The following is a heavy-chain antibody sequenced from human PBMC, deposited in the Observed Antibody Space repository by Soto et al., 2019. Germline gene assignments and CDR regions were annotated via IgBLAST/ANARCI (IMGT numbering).Heavy chain of an antibody. D-gene: IGHD4-17*01. CDR3: ARKSLYGDYVSSYYYYYMDV. V-gene: IGHV3-23*01. CDR1: GFSFSDYS. CDR2: ISLSGGTI. Sequence: GGSLRLSCAASGFSFSDYSMNWVRQAPGKGLEWVSSISLSGGTIYYRDSVKGRFTISRDNSKNTLYLQMNSLRAEDTAVYYCARKSLYGDYVSSYYYYYMDVWGKGTTVTVSS. J-gene: IGHJ6*03.